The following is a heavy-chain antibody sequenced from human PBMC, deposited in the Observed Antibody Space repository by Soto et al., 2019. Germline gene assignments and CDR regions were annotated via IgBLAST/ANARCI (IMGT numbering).Heavy chain of an antibody. CDR1: GGSFSGYY. D-gene: IGHD6-6*01. V-gene: IGHV4-34*01. CDR3: ARAGRIAARPFNS. Sequence: SETLSLTCAVYGGSFSGYYWSWIRQPPGKGLEWIGEINHSGSTNYNPSLKSRVTISVDTSKNQFSLKLSSVTAADTAVYYCARAGRIAARPFNSWGQGTLVTVSS. CDR2: INHSGST. J-gene: IGHJ4*02.